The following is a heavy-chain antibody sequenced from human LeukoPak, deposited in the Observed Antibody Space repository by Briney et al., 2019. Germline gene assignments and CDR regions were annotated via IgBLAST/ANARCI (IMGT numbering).Heavy chain of an antibody. Sequence: GESLKISCKGSGYSFTSYWIGWVRQMPGKGLEWMGIIYPGDSDTGYSPSFQGQVTISADKSISTAYLQWSSLKASDTAMYYCARLRYCTGGSCYSPLAWFDPWGQGTLVTVSS. J-gene: IGHJ5*02. V-gene: IGHV5-51*01. CDR3: ARLRYCTGGSCYSPLAWFDP. CDR1: GYSFTSYW. CDR2: IYPGDSDT. D-gene: IGHD2-15*01.